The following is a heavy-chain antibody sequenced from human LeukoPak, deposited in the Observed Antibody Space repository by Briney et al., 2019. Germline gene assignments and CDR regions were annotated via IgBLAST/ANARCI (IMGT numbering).Heavy chain of an antibody. V-gene: IGHV1-18*01. CDR2: ISAYNGNT. CDR1: GYTFTSYG. J-gene: IGHJ6*02. Sequence: ASVKVSCKASGYTFTSYGISWVRQAPGQGLEWMGWISAYNGNTNYAQKLQGRVTMTRDTSASTVYMELSSLRSEDTAVYYCASVYKHGMDVWGQGTTVTVSS. CDR3: ASVYKHGMDV. D-gene: IGHD5-24*01.